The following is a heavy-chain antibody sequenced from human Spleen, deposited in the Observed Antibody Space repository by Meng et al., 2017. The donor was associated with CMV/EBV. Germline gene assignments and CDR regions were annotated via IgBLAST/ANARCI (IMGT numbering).Heavy chain of an antibody. J-gene: IGHJ4*02. D-gene: IGHD3-16*01. CDR1: GGSFSGYY. Sequence: GSLRLSCAVYGGSFSGYYWSWIRQPPGKGLEWIGEINHSGSTNYNPSLKSRVTISVDTSKNQFSLKLSSVTAADTAVYYCAREPAHQGGEAFDYWGQGTLVTVSS. CDR2: INHSGST. V-gene: IGHV4-34*01. CDR3: AREPAHQGGEAFDY.